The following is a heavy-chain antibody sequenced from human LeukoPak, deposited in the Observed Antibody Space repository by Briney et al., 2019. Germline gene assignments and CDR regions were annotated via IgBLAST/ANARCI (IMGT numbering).Heavy chain of an antibody. CDR3: ARDLGYSYGYAYFGY. CDR2: IYYSGST. D-gene: IGHD5-18*01. V-gene: IGHV4-59*01. CDR1: GGSISSYY. J-gene: IGHJ4*02. Sequence: PSETLSPTCTVSGGSISSYYWSWIRQPPGKGLEWIGYIYYSGSTNYNPSLKSRVTISVDTSKNQFSLKLSSVTAADTAVYYCARDLGYSYGYAYFGYWGQGTLVTVSS.